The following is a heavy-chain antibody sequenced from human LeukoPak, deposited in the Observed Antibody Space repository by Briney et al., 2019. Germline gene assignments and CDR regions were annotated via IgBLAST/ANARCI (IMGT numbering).Heavy chain of an antibody. CDR1: GNSAAFKW. J-gene: IGHJ5*02. V-gene: IGHV5-51*01. D-gene: IGHD3-3*02. Sequence: GESLKISSKGFGNSAAFKWIAWVRQMPVKGLEWMGIIYSGDSDTRYSPSCQGQVTISVDKSIYTAYLQWSSLKASDTAMYYCAGREGFSDSRNWFDPWGQGTLVTVSS. CDR3: AGREGFSDSRNWFDP. CDR2: IYSGDSDT.